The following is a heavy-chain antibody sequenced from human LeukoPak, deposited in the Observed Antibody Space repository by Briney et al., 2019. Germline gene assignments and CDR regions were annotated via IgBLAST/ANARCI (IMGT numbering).Heavy chain of an antibody. Sequence: ASVKVSCKASGYTFTSYGISWVRQAPGQGLERMGRISAYNGNTNYAQKLQGRVTMTTDTSTRTAYMELRSLRSDDTAVYYCARDRIVVVPAANYGMDVWGQGTTVTVSS. J-gene: IGHJ6*02. V-gene: IGHV1-18*01. CDR2: ISAYNGNT. CDR3: ARDRIVVVPAANYGMDV. D-gene: IGHD2-2*01. CDR1: GYTFTSYG.